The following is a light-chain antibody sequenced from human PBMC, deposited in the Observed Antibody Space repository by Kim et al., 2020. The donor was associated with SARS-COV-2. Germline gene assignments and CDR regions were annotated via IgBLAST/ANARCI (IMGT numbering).Light chain of an antibody. Sequence: SYELTQPPSVSLSPGQTARITCSGDALPKKFAYWFQQKPGQAPVLVISKDTERSSGIPERFSGSTSGTTVTLTISGVQAEDEADYYCQSTDSSDTFWVFGGGTQLTVL. V-gene: IGLV3-25*03. CDR3: QSTDSSDTFWV. J-gene: IGLJ3*02. CDR2: KDT. CDR1: ALPKKF.